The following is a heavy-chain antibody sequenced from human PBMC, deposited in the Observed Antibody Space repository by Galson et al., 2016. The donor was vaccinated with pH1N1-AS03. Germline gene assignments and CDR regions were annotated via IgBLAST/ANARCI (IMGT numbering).Heavy chain of an antibody. V-gene: IGHV1-24*01. CDR2: VAPEDGGA. CDR1: GHTLTEVS. CDR3: PAVSADYDTISFDPLIRY. D-gene: IGHD3-9*01. J-gene: IGHJ4*02. Sequence: QSGAEVTKPGASVKVSCKVSGHTLTEVSIHWVRQAPGKGLEWMGGVAPEDGGAIYVQKFQGRVAMTEDTSSDTAFMELSSLRSDDSAVYYCPAVSADYDTISFDPLIRYWGQGTLVTVSS.